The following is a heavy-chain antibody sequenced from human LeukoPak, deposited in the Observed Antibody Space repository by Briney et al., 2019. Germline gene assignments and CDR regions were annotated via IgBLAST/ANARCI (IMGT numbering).Heavy chain of an antibody. D-gene: IGHD3-22*01. CDR3: ARADYYDSSGLDY. CDR2: INPNSGGT. V-gene: IGHV1-2*02. Sequence: GASVKVSCKASGYTFTGYYMHWVRQAPGQGLEWMGWINPNSGGTNYAQKFQGRVTMTRDTFISTAYMELSRLRSDDTAVYYCARADYYDSSGLDYWGQGTLVTVSS. CDR1: GYTFTGYY. J-gene: IGHJ4*02.